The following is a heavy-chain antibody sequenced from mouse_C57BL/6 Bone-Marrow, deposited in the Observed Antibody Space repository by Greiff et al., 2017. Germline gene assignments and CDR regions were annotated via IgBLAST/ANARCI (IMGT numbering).Heavy chain of an antibody. CDR1: GFSLTSYG. Sequence: QVQLQQSGPGLVQPSQSLSITCTVSGFSLTSYGVHWVRQSPGKGLEWLGVIWSGGSTDYNAAFISRLSISKDNSKSQVFFKMNSLQADDTAIYYCARSSNYYGSSYPRAMDYWGQGTSVTGSS. D-gene: IGHD1-1*01. V-gene: IGHV2-2*01. CDR3: ARSSNYYGSSYPRAMDY. J-gene: IGHJ4*01. CDR2: IWSGGST.